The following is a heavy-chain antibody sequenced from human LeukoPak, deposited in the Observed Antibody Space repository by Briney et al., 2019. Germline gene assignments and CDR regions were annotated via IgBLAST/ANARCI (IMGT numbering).Heavy chain of an antibody. D-gene: IGHD3-22*01. CDR3: ARDSSGYYHWFDP. Sequence: ASETASLTCTVSGGSISSYYWSWIRQPPGKGLEWIGYIYYSGSTNYNPSLKSRVTISVDASKNQFSLKLSSVTAADMAVYYCARDSSGYYHWFDPWGQGTLVTVSS. J-gene: IGHJ5*02. CDR1: GGSISSYY. V-gene: IGHV4-59*01. CDR2: IYYSGST.